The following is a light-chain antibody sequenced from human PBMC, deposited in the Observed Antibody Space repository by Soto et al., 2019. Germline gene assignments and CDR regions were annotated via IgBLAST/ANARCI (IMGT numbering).Light chain of an antibody. CDR3: LQHNSYPLT. V-gene: IGKV1-17*01. Sequence: DVQMTQAPSSLSASVGDRVTITCRASQGIRNDFGCYQQNQGKAPKHLIYAASSLQSGVPSRFSGSGSGTEFTLTIISLQPEDFATYYCLQHNSYPLTFGPGTKVDIK. CDR2: AAS. CDR1: QGIRND. J-gene: IGKJ3*01.